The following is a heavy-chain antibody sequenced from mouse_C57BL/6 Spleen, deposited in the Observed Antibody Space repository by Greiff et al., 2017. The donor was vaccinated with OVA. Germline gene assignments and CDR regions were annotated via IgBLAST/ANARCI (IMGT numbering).Heavy chain of an antibody. CDR1: GFTFSSYA. CDR2: ISDGGSYT. D-gene: IGHD2-4*01. V-gene: IGHV5-4*01. J-gene: IGHJ4*01. CDR3: AREDDYDLGNAMDY. Sequence: EVHLVESGGGLVKPGGSLKLSCAASGFTFSSYAMSWVRQTPEKRLEWVATISDGGSYTYYPDNVKGRFTISRDNAKNNLYLQMSHLKSEDTAMYYCAREDDYDLGNAMDYWGQGTSVTVSS.